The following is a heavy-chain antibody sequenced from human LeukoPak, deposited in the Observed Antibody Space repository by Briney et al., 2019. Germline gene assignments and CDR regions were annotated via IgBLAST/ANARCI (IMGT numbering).Heavy chain of an antibody. V-gene: IGHV3-23*01. CDR3: ATAWTITMIVDPYYFDY. D-gene: IGHD3-22*01. CDR1: GFTSSSYA. CDR2: ISGSGGST. J-gene: IGHJ4*02. Sequence: GGSLRLSCAASGFTSSSYAMSWVRQAPGKGLEWVSAISGSGGSTYYADSVKGRFTISRDNSKNTLYLQMNSLRAEDTAVYYCATAWTITMIVDPYYFDYWGQGTLVTVSS.